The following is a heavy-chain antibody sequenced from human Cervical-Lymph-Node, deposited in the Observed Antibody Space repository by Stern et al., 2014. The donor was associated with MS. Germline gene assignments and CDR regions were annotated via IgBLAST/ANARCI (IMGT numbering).Heavy chain of an antibody. CDR3: ARVRFFDGFDP. D-gene: IGHD3-9*01. CDR2: IKPSGAIT. J-gene: IGHJ5*02. CDR1: GYTFSTYY. V-gene: IGHV1-46*01. Sequence: VQLEESGAEVKKPGASVKVSCKASGYTFSTYYIHWVRQAPGQGLEWMGIIKPSGAITTYAQKFQGRVTMTRDTSTSTVYMELSSLRSEDTAVYYCARVRFFDGFDPWGQGTLVTVSS.